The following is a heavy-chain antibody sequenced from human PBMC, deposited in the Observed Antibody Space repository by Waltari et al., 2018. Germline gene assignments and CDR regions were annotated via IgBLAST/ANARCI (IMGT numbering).Heavy chain of an antibody. D-gene: IGHD6-19*01. J-gene: IGHJ3*02. CDR3: ARGGGSSGWYPAFDI. CDR2: RSNDRSNK. Sequence: QVQLVESGGGVVQPGRSLRLSCAASGFTFSSYAMHWVRQAPGKGLGWVAVRSNDRSNKDYADAVKGRLTSSRDNSKNKLYLQRNSVRAEDTAVYYCARGGGSSGWYPAFDIWGQGTMVTVSS. CDR1: GFTFSSYA. V-gene: IGHV3-30-3*01.